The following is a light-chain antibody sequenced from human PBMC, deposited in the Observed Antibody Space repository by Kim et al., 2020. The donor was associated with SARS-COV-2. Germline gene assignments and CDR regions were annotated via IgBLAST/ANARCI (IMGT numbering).Light chain of an antibody. Sequence: AAVGDRVTMTWRASQGISSYLVWDQQKPGKVPRLLIYAASVLQSGVPSRFSGSGFGTDFTLNISSLQPEDGASYYCQKYDRDPWTFGQGTKVDIK. CDR2: AAS. J-gene: IGKJ1*01. CDR1: QGISSY. CDR3: QKYDRDPWT. V-gene: IGKV1-27*01.